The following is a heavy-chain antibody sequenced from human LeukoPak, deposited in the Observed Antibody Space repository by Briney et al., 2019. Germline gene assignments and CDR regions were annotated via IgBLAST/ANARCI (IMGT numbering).Heavy chain of an antibody. V-gene: IGHV3-48*03. CDR1: GFTFSSYE. CDR3: TRDEEGASREFDY. CDR2: ISSSGSTT. Sequence: GGSLRLSCVASGFTFSSYEMNWVRQAPGKGLEWVSYISSSGSTTFYADSVKGRFTISRDNAKNSLYLQMNSLRVEDTAVYYCTRDEEGASREFDYWGQGALVTVSS. D-gene: IGHD1-26*01. J-gene: IGHJ4*02.